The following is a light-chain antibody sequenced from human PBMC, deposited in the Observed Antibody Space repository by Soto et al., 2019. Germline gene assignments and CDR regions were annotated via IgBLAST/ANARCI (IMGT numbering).Light chain of an antibody. Sequence: QSVLTQSPSASASLGASVKLTCTLSSGHSNYAIAWHQQQPEKGPRYLMKLNSDGSHSKGDGIPDRFSGSSSGAERYLTISSLQSEDEADDYCQTWGTGTPWVFGGGTKLTVL. CDR3: QTWGTGTPWV. CDR2: LNSDGSH. CDR1: SGHSNYA. V-gene: IGLV4-69*01. J-gene: IGLJ3*02.